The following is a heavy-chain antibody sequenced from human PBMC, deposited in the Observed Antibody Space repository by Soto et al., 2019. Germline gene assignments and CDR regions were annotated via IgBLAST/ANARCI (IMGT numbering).Heavy chain of an antibody. J-gene: IGHJ6*02. CDR1: GFIFSDYY. CDR3: ARDLAWKRGKVGRYYYGMDV. Sequence: WGSLRLSCAASGFIFSDYYMSWVRQTPGKGLEWVSYISTRSTYTNYAGSVKGRFTISRDNTKNSLYLQMDSLRVEDTAVYYCARDLAWKRGKVGRYYYGMDVWGQGTTVTVSS. V-gene: IGHV3-11*06. CDR2: ISTRSTYT. D-gene: IGHD1-1*01.